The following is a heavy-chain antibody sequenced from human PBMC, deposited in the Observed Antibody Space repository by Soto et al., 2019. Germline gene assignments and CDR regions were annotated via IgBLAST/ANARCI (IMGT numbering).Heavy chain of an antibody. V-gene: IGHV4-39*01. J-gene: IGHJ5*02. Sequence: SETLSLTCTVSDDSITSGAYYWGLIRQPPGKGLEWIGTIQYRGSTYYNPSLKSRVTMSPDTSKNQYSLRLSSMTAADTAVYYCATGGLFTSWGQGTLVTVSS. D-gene: IGHD3-16*01. CDR2: IQYRGST. CDR3: ATGGLFTS. CDR1: DDSITSGAYY.